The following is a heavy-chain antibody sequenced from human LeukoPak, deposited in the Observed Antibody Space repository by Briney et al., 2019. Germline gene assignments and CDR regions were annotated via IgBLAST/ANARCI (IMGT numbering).Heavy chain of an antibody. CDR3: ARVAGYYFEGHFDF. D-gene: IGHD3-22*01. J-gene: IGHJ4*02. Sequence: ASVNVSCKASGYTFTGYYMHWVRQAPGQGLEWMGWINPNSGGTNYAQKFQGRVTLTRDTSISTAYMELSRLTSDDSAVYYCARVAGYYFEGHFDFWGQGTLVTVSS. V-gene: IGHV1-2*02. CDR2: INPNSGGT. CDR1: GYTFTGYY.